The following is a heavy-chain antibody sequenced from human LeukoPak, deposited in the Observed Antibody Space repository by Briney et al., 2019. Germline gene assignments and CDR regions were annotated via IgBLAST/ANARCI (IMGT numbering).Heavy chain of an antibody. V-gene: IGHV1-2*02. J-gene: IGHJ4*02. CDR1: GYTFTGYY. CDR3: ARDLSFTGYFDY. Sequence: ASVKVSCKASGYTFTGYYMHWVRQAPGQGLEWMGWINPNSGGTNYAQKFQGRVTMTRDTSTSTVYMELSSLRSEDTAVYYCARDLSFTGYFDYWGQGTLVTVSS. CDR2: INPNSGGT. D-gene: IGHD1-14*01.